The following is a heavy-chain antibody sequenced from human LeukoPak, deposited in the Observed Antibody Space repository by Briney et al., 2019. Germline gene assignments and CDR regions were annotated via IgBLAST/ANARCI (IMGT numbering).Heavy chain of an antibody. J-gene: IGHJ4*02. CDR3: ARGLVVPYY. CDR1: GGSFSGYY. V-gene: IGHV4-34*01. Sequence: SETLSLTCAVYGGSFSGYYWSWIRQPPGKGLEWIGEINHSGSTNYNPSLKSRATISVDTSKNQFSLKLSSVTAADTAVYYCARGLVVPYYWGQGTLVTVSS. D-gene: IGHD2-8*02. CDR2: INHSGST.